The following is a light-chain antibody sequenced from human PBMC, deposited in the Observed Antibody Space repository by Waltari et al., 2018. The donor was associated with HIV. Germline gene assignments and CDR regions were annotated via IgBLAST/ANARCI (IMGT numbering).Light chain of an antibody. J-gene: IGKJ2*01. Sequence: DIQMTQSPSSLSAAVGDSVNITCRASQNIYSFLNWYQHKPGKVPKVLIYAASTLENGVPSRFRGTGSSTDFTLTINNGQPEDFATYFCQQGHTTPRTFGQGTNVEIK. CDR1: QNIYSF. CDR2: AAS. CDR3: QQGHTTPRT. V-gene: IGKV1-39*01.